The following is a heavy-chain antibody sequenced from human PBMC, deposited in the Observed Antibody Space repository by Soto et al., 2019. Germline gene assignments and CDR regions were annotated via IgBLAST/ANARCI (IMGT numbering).Heavy chain of an antibody. CDR2: MNPNSGNT. J-gene: IGHJ6*03. Sequence: GASVKVSCKASGYTFTSYDIIWVRQATGQGLEWMGWMNPNSGNTGYAQKFQGRVTMTRNTSISTAYMELSSLRSEDTAVYYCARGRLLQWANYYYYMDVWGKGTTVTVSS. D-gene: IGHD4-17*01. V-gene: IGHV1-8*01. CDR1: GYTFTSYD. CDR3: ARGRLLQWANYYYYMDV.